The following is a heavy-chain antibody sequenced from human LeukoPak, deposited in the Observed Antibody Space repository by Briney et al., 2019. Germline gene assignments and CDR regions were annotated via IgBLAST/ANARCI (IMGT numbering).Heavy chain of an antibody. CDR1: GYTFTGYY. J-gene: IGHJ4*02. CDR3: ARAQNDWSSINYGSGSYYKDY. V-gene: IGHV1-2*02. CDR2: INPNSGGT. Sequence: GASVKVSCKTSGYTFTGYYIHWVRQAPGQGLEWMGWINPNSGGTNYAQKFQGRVTMTRDTSISTAYMELSRLRSDDTAVYYCARAQNDWSSINYGSGSYYKDYWGQGTLVTVSS. D-gene: IGHD3-10*01.